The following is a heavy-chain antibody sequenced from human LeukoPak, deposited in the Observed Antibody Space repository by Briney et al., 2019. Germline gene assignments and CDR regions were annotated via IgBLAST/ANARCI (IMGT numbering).Heavy chain of an antibody. J-gene: IGHJ4*02. D-gene: IGHD3-22*01. Sequence: GGSLRLSCAASGFSFSRFGMSWVRQAPGKGLEWVSSISDSGGSTYYPDSVKGRFTISRDNSKNTLYLQMNSLRAEDTAVYYCAKGRITMIVVVITLPDYWGQGTLVTVSS. CDR3: AKGRITMIVVVITLPDY. V-gene: IGHV3-23*01. CDR1: GFSFSRFG. CDR2: ISDSGGST.